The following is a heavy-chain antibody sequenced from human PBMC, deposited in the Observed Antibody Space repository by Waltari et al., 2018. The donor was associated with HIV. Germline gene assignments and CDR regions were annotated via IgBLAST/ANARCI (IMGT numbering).Heavy chain of an antibody. CDR3: ARDASSIAVAGRCE. CDR2: MSSKSSYK. D-gene: IGHD6-19*01. V-gene: IGHV3-21*01. J-gene: IGHJ4*02. Sequence: EVQLVESGGGLVKPGGSLRLSCAASGFTFSSYIMNRVRQAPGKGLEWVSSMSSKSSYKYDADSVKGRFTISRDNAKNSLYLQMNSLRAEDTAVYYCARDASSIAVAGRCEWGQGTLVTVSS. CDR1: GFTFSSYI.